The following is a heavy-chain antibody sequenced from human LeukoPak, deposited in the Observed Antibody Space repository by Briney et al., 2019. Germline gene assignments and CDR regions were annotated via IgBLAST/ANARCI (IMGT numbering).Heavy chain of an antibody. V-gene: IGHV4-59*01. D-gene: IGHD6-13*01. CDR2: IYYSGST. CDR3: AGGIIAAAPVGAFDI. Sequence: SETLSLTCTVSGGSISSYYWSWIRQPPGKGLEWIGYIYYSGSTNYNPSLKSRVTISVDTSKNQFSLKLSSVTAADTAVYYCAGGIIAAAPVGAFDIWGQGTMVTVSS. J-gene: IGHJ3*02. CDR1: GGSISSYY.